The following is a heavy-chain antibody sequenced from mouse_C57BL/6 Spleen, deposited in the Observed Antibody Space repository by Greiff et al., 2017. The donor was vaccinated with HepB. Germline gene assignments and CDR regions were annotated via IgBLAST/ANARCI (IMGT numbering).Heavy chain of an antibody. Sequence: QVQLQQSGAELVRPGSSVKLSCKASGYTFTSYWMDWVKQRPGQGLEWIGNIYPSDSETHYNQKFKDKATLTVDKSSSTAYMQLSSLTSEDSAVYYCAREGTYYYGSSLDYWGQGTTLTVSS. D-gene: IGHD1-1*01. CDR2: IYPSDSET. CDR1: GYTFTSYW. J-gene: IGHJ2*01. V-gene: IGHV1-61*01. CDR3: AREGTYYYGSSLDY.